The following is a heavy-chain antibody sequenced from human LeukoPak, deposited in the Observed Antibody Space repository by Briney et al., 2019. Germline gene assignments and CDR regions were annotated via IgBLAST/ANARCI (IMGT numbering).Heavy chain of an antibody. CDR1: GFTFSSYA. D-gene: IGHD6-13*01. V-gene: IGHV3-23*01. CDR3: ATLSDAIAAAGTRNY. J-gene: IGHJ4*02. Sequence: GGSLRLSCAASGFTFSSYAMSWVRQAPGKGLEWVSAISASGGTAYYADSVKGQFTISRGNSENMLYLQMDSLRAEDTAVYYCATLSDAIAAAGTRNYWGQGTLVTVSS. CDR2: ISASGGTA.